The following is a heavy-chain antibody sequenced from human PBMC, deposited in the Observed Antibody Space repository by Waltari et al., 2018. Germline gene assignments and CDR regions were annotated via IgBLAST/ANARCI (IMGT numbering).Heavy chain of an antibody. Sequence: QVQLQESGPAVVKPSETLSLTCAVSGGSISGGYGWSWIRQAPGKGLEWIGSIYGSSGSTYYNPSLKSRVTISKDTSKNQFSLKLSSVTAADTAVYYCAREGRGSGFYGSSYYAFDFWGQGLRVTVSS. V-gene: IGHV4-38-2*02. CDR1: GGSISGGYG. D-gene: IGHD2-15*01. J-gene: IGHJ3*01. CDR3: AREGRGSGFYGSSYYAFDF. CDR2: IYGSSGST.